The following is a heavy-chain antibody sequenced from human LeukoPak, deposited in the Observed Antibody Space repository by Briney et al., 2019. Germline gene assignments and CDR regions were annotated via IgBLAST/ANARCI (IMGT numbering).Heavy chain of an antibody. CDR2: INPNSGGT. V-gene: IGHV1-2*02. CDR3: AKLTGYYFDY. D-gene: IGHD7-27*01. CDR1: GYTFTSYD. Sequence: GASVKVSCKASGYTFTSYDINWVRQATGQGLEWMGWINPNSGGTNYAQKFQGRVTMTRDTSISTAYMELSRLRSDDTAVYYCAKLTGYYFDYWGQGTLVTVSS. J-gene: IGHJ4*02.